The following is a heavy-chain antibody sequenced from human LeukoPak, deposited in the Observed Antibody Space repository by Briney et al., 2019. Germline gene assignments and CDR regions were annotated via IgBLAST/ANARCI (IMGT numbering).Heavy chain of an antibody. CDR1: GFTFSSYA. CDR2: IYSGGST. J-gene: IGHJ4*02. CDR3: AKDKDIVVVPAAVFDY. Sequence: GGSLRLSCAASGFTFSSYAMSWVRQAPGKGLEWVSVIYSGGSTYYADSVKGRFTISRDNSKNTLYLQMNSLRAEDTAVYYCAKDKDIVVVPAAVFDYWGQGTLVTVSS. V-gene: IGHV3-23*03. D-gene: IGHD2-2*01.